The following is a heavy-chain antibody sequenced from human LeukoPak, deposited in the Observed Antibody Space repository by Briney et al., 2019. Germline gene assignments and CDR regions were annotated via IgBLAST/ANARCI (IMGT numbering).Heavy chain of an antibody. Sequence: SETLSLTCTVSGGSISSGDYYWSWIRQPPGKGLEWIGYIYYSGSTYYNPSLKSQVTISVDTSKNQFSLKLSSVTAADTAVYYCAREADSGFIFDYWGQGTLVTVSS. CDR3: AREADSGFIFDY. V-gene: IGHV4-30-4*01. CDR2: IYYSGST. CDR1: GGSISSGDYY. D-gene: IGHD6-19*01. J-gene: IGHJ4*02.